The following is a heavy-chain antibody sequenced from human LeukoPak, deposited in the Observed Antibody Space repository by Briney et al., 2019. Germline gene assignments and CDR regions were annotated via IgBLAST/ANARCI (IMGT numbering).Heavy chain of an antibody. J-gene: IGHJ4*02. CDR2: INPNDGDT. Sequence: ASVKVSCKASGYTFTDYYMHWVRQAPGQGFEWMGWINPNDGDTYYAQKFQGRVTMTRYTSISTAHMEVRRLRSDDTAVYYCARANFLYCSSTSCLFDYWGQGTLVTVSS. V-gene: IGHV1-2*02. CDR3: ARANFLYCSSTSCLFDY. CDR1: GYTFTDYY. D-gene: IGHD2-2*01.